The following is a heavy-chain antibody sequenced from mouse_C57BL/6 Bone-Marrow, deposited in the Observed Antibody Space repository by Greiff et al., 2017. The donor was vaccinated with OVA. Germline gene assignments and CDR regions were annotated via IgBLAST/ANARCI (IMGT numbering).Heavy chain of an antibody. Sequence: EVHLVESGGGLVKPGGSLKLSCAASGFTFSDYGMHWVRQAPEKGLEWVAYISSGSSTIYYADTVKGRFTISRDNAKNTLFLQMTSLRSEDTARYYCARGRRDYFDYWGQGTTLTVSS. CDR2: ISSGSSTI. V-gene: IGHV5-17*01. J-gene: IGHJ2*01. CDR1: GFTFSDYG. D-gene: IGHD1-2*01. CDR3: ARGRRDYFDY.